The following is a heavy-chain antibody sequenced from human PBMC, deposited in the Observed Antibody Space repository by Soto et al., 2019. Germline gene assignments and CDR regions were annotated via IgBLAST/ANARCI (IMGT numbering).Heavy chain of an antibody. CDR1: GFTFSSYA. V-gene: IGHV3-30-3*01. CDR2: ISSDGSTK. J-gene: IGHJ4*02. CDR3: SRDRYFDY. Sequence: QVQLVESGGGVVQPGRSLRLSCAASGFTFSSYAMHWVRQAPGKGLEWVAVISSDGSTKYYADSVKGRFTISRDNSKNTLYLQMNSLRAEDTAVYYCSRDRYFDYWGQGTLGNVSS.